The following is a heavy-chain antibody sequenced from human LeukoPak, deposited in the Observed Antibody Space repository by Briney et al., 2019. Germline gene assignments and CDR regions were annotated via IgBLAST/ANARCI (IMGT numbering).Heavy chain of an antibody. Sequence: GGSLRLSCAASGFTFSSYWMHWVRQAPGRGLVWVSRIKSDGSTNYADSVKGRFTISRDNAKNTLSLQMNSLRAEDTGVYYCARAPSEIGGYYPEYFRHWGQGTLVTVSS. CDR2: IKSDGST. CDR1: GFTFSSYW. D-gene: IGHD3-22*01. J-gene: IGHJ1*01. V-gene: IGHV3-74*01. CDR3: ARAPSEIGGYYPEYFRH.